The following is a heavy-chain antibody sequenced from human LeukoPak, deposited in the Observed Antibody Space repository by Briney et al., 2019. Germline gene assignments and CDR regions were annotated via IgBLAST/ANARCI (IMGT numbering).Heavy chain of an antibody. Sequence: GASVKVSCKASGYTFTGHFIHWLRQAPGQGLELMGWIDPPSGTPHYAQKFQDTVTLTRDTSIGTAYMEVHRLQSDDTAVYYCARSGFSTGFYLDFWGQGALISVSS. CDR1: GYTFTGHF. D-gene: IGHD6-19*01. CDR2: IDPPSGTP. V-gene: IGHV1-2*02. CDR3: ARSGFSTGFYLDF. J-gene: IGHJ4*02.